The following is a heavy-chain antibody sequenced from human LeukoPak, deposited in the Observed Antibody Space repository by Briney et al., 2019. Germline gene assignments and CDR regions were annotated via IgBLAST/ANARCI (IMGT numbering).Heavy chain of an antibody. Sequence: GGSLRLSCAASGFTFSSYWMHWVRQALGKGLVWVSRINSDGSSTSYADSVKGRFTISRDNAKNTLYLQMNSLRAEDTAVYYCARDRGGSYYRNWFDPWGQGTLVTVSS. D-gene: IGHD1-26*01. J-gene: IGHJ5*02. CDR2: INSDGSST. CDR3: ARDRGGSYYRNWFDP. V-gene: IGHV3-74*01. CDR1: GFTFSSYW.